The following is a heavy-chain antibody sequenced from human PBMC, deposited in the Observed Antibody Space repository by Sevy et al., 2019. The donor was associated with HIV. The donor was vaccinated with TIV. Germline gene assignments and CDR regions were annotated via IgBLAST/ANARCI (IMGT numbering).Heavy chain of an antibody. D-gene: IGHD3-22*01. CDR1: GFTFSSYA. V-gene: IGHV3-30-3*01. Sequence: GGSLRLSCAASGFTFSSYAMHWVRQAPGKGLEWVAVISYDGSNKYYADSVKGRFTISRDNSKNTLYLQMNSLRAEDTAVYYCARDSNGYYPYYFDYWGQGTLVTVSS. CDR2: ISYDGSNK. J-gene: IGHJ4*02. CDR3: ARDSNGYYPYYFDY.